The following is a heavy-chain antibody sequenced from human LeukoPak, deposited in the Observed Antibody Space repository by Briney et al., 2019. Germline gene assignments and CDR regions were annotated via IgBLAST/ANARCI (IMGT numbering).Heavy chain of an antibody. CDR2: ISGSGAGT. V-gene: IGHV3-23*01. J-gene: IGHJ4*02. D-gene: IGHD2-15*01. Sequence: PGGSLRLSCAASGFTFSSSAMSWVRQAPGKGLEWVSTISGSGAGTYYADSVKGRFTISRDNSKNTLYLQMNSLSAEDTAVFYCAKVAAGTLYYFDYWAREPWSPSPQ. CDR1: GFTFSSSA. CDR3: AKVAAGTLYYFDY.